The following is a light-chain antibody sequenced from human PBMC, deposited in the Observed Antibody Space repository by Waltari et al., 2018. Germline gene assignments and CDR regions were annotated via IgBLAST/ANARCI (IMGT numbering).Light chain of an antibody. CDR2: EVT. J-gene: IGLJ2*01. V-gene: IGLV2-14*01. CDR3: SSFTTIGTLVV. CDR1: SSDVGCYNH. Sequence: QSALTQPASVSGSPGQSITIPCTGTSSDVGCYNHVSWYQQQPGKAPKLLILEVTNRPSGISNRFSGSKSGNTASLTISGLQAEDEGEYYCSSFTTIGTLVVFGGGTKVTVL.